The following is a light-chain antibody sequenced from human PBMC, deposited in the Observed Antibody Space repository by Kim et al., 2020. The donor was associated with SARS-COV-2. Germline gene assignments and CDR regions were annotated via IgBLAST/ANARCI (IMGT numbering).Light chain of an antibody. J-gene: IGLJ3*02. CDR2: DCA. V-gene: IGLV2-14*03. Sequence: GQATTSTCSGVSRCIAAPDYLSCYQPYPGTPTKVIIYDCAKRPSGVPPRFSGSKSDDTAFLTISGLHTEDEAHYYCSSYTTFNTWVFGGGTQLTVL. CDR3: SSYTTFNTWV. CDR1: SRCIAAPDY.